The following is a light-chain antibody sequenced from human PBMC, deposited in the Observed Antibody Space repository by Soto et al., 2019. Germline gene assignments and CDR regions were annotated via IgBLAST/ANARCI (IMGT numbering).Light chain of an antibody. CDR1: TGAVTSGYY. Sequence: QTVVTQEPSLTVSPGGTVTLTCASSTGAVTSGYYPNWFQQKPGQAPRALIYSTSNKRSWTPARFSGSLLGGKASLTRSGVQPEDEAEYYCLLYYGGAVVFGGGTKLTVL. CDR2: STS. J-gene: IGLJ2*01. CDR3: LLYYGGAVV. V-gene: IGLV7-43*01.